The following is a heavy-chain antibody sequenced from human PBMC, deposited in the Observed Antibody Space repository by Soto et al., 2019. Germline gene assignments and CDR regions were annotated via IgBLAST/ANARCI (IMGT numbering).Heavy chain of an antibody. CDR3: ARGGYYGSGSYYNTHTHWFDP. V-gene: IGHV4-31*03. CDR2: IYYSGST. Sequence: KPSETLSLTCTVSGGSISSGGYYWSWIRQHPGKGLEWIGYIYYSGSTYYNPSLKSRVTISVDTSKNQFSLKLSSVTAADTAVYYCARGGYYGSGSYYNTHTHWFDPWGQGTLVTVSS. D-gene: IGHD3-10*01. CDR1: GGSISSGGYY. J-gene: IGHJ5*02.